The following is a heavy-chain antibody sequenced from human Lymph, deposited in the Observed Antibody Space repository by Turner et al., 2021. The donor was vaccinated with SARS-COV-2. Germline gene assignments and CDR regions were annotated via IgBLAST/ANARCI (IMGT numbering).Heavy chain of an antibody. CDR2: ISGDGGGT. D-gene: IGHD2-15*01. Sequence: EVQLVESGGGVVQPGGSLRLSGAASGLTFGDYAMHWVRQAPGKGLEWVSLISGDGGGTYYADSVKGRFTISRDNSKNSLSLQMYSLRAEDTALYYCAKDPGYCSGGSCYSRTYFDFWGQGTLVTVSA. V-gene: IGHV3-43*02. CDR3: AKDPGYCSGGSCYSRTYFDF. CDR1: GLTFGDYA. J-gene: IGHJ4*02.